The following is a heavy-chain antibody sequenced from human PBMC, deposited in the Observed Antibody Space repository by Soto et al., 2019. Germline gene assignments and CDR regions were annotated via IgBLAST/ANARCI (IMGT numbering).Heavy chain of an antibody. CDR1: GYTFTSYY. V-gene: IGHV1-2*04. J-gene: IGHJ4*02. Sequence: ASVKVSCKASGYTFTSYYMHWVRRAPGQGLEWMGWINPNSGGTNYAQKFQGWVTMTRDTSISTAYMELSRLRSDDTAVYYCAREYYDSSGYALVDWGQGTLVTVSS. CDR3: AREYYDSSGYALVD. D-gene: IGHD3-22*01. CDR2: INPNSGGT.